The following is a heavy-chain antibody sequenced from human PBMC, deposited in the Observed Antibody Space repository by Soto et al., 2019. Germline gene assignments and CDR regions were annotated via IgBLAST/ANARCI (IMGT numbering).Heavy chain of an antibody. J-gene: IGHJ6*02. CDR1: GFTVSSNY. CDR2: IYSGGST. D-gene: IGHD4-17*01. V-gene: IGHV3-53*01. Sequence: GGSLRLSCAASGFTVSSNYMSWVRQAPGKGLEWVSVIYSGGSTYYADSVKGRFTISRDNSKNTLYLQMNSLRAEDTAVYYCARVTTVDYGMDVWGQGTTVTVSS. CDR3: ARVTTVDYGMDV.